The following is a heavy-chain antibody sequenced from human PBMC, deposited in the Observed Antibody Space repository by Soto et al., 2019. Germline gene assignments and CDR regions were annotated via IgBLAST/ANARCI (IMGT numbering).Heavy chain of an antibody. CDR2: ISAYNGNT. Sequence: QVQLVQSGAEVKKPGASVKVSCKASGYTFTSYGISWVRQAPGQGLEWMGWISAYNGNTNYAQKLQGRVTMTTDTSTSTAYMELRSLRSDDTAVYYCARDWEGDDIFAGYYPPGFRYGMYVWGQGTTVTVSS. V-gene: IGHV1-18*04. J-gene: IGHJ6*02. CDR1: GYTFTSYG. CDR3: ARDWEGDDIFAGYYPPGFRYGMYV. D-gene: IGHD3-9*01.